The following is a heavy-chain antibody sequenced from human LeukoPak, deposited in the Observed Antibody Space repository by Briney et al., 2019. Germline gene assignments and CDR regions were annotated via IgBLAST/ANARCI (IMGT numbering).Heavy chain of an antibody. Sequence: GGSLRLSCAASGFTISMYAMHWVRQAPGKALEWVAIIWHDGTTKYYADSVKGRFTISRDNSKNTLFLQMNSLRAEDTAVYYCARVNYDTSAFDAFDIWGQGTVVTVSS. V-gene: IGHV3-33*01. D-gene: IGHD3-22*01. J-gene: IGHJ3*02. CDR2: IWHDGTTK. CDR1: GFTISMYA. CDR3: ARVNYDTSAFDAFDI.